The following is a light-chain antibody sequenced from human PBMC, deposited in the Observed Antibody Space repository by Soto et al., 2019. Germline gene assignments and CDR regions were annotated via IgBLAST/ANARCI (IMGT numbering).Light chain of an antibody. J-gene: IGKJ1*01. V-gene: IGKV1-39*01. CDR2: KVS. CDR1: QPIGNY. Sequence: DVQMTQSPSSLSASVGDRVTIACRASQPIGNYLNWYQQQPGKGPKFLINKVSNLESGVPSRISGCGSATDFTLTISSLQPEDFATYFCQQTYNTPPWTYGQGTKVDIK. CDR3: QQTYNTPPWT.